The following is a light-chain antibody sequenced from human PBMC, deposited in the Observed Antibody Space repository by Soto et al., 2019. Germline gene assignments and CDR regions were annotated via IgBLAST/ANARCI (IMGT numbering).Light chain of an antibody. CDR1: QSVSNNY. V-gene: IGKV3-20*01. J-gene: IGKJ1*01. CDR2: GAS. CDR3: QQYGSSGT. Sequence: ERVMTQSPGTLSVSPGERATLSCRASQSVSNNYLAWYQQKPGKAPRLLIYGASNRATGIPDRLSGSGSGTDFTLTISRLEPEDFAVYYCQQYGSSGTFGQGTKVDIK.